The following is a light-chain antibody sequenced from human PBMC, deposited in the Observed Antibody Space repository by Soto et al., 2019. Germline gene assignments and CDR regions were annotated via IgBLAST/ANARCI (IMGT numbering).Light chain of an antibody. V-gene: IGKV3-20*01. CDR1: QSVSSSN. J-gene: IGKJ2*01. Sequence: EIVLTQSPGTLSLSPGERATLSCRASQSVSSSNLAWYQQKPGQAPRLLIYGASSRAAGIPDRFSGSGSGTDFTLTISRLAPEDFAVYYCQQYGSSPYTFGQGTKLEIK. CDR2: GAS. CDR3: QQYGSSPYT.